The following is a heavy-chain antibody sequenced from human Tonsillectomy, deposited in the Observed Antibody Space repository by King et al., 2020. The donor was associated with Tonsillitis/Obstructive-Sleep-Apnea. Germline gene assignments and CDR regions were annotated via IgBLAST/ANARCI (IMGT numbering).Heavy chain of an antibody. D-gene: IGHD6-13*01. Sequence: ITLKESGPTLVKPTQTLTLTCTFSGFSLSTSGVGVGWIRQPPGKALEWLALIYWDDDKRYSPSLKSRLTITKDTSKNQVVLTMTNMDPVDTATYYCAHRRDSSSWLLILAFDIWGQGTMVTVSS. J-gene: IGHJ3*02. V-gene: IGHV2-5*02. CDR1: GFSLSTSGVG. CDR2: IYWDDDK. CDR3: AHRRDSSSWLLILAFDI.